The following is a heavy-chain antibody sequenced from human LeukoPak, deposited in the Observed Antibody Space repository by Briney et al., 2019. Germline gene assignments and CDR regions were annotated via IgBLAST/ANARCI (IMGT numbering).Heavy chain of an antibody. Sequence: KPSETLSLTCAVYGGSFSGYYWSWIRQSPGKGLEWIGEINHSGSTNYNPSLKSRVTISVDTSKNQFSLKLSSVTAADTAVYYCARANYYDSSGYSYWGQGTLVTVSS. V-gene: IGHV4-34*01. CDR3: ARANYYDSSGYSY. D-gene: IGHD3-22*01. J-gene: IGHJ4*02. CDR1: GGSFSGYY. CDR2: INHSGST.